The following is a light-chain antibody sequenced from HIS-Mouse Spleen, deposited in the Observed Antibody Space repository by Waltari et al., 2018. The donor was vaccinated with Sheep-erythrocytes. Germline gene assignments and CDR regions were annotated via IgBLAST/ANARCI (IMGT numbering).Light chain of an antibody. CDR3: QQYYSTLT. V-gene: IGKV4-1*01. CDR1: QSVLYSSNNKNY. CDR2: WAS. Sequence: DIVKTQSPDSLALSLGARAAITYKSSQSVLYSSNNKNYLAWYQQKPGQPPKLLIYWASTRESGVPDRFSGSGSGTDFTLTISSLQAEDVAVYYCQQYYSTLTFGGGTKVEIK. J-gene: IGKJ4*01.